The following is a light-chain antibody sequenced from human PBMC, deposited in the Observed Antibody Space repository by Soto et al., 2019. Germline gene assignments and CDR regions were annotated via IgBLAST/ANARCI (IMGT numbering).Light chain of an antibody. CDR3: AAWDDSLNGVV. J-gene: IGLJ2*01. Sequence: QSVLTQPPSASATPGQRVTISCSGSSSNIGINNVNWYQQFPGTAPKLLIHSNNQWPSGVPDRFSGSKSGTSASLAISGLQSEDEADYYCAAWDDSLNGVVFGGGTKVTVL. V-gene: IGLV1-44*01. CDR1: SSNIGINN. CDR2: SNN.